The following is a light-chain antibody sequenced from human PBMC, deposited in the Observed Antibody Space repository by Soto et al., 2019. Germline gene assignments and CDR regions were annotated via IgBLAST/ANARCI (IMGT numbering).Light chain of an antibody. V-gene: IGKV3-20*01. Sequence: EIVLTQSPGTLSLSPGDSATLSCRASRSVSSNYLAWYQRKPGQGPRLLIYGATSRPTGIPDRFSGSGSGTDFTLTISRLETEDFALYYCQLYGASPPTFGGGTKVEIK. J-gene: IGKJ4*01. CDR1: RSVSSNY. CDR3: QLYGASPPT. CDR2: GAT.